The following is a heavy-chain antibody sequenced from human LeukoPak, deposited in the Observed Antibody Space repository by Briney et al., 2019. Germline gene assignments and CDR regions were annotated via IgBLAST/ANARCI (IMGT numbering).Heavy chain of an antibody. D-gene: IGHD3-22*01. Sequence: SETLSLTCSVSGGSIISSGYYWAWIRQSPTTGLEWFGSVSYSGGTSYNPSLRSRVTISVDTSKNQLSLKLNSVTAADTAVYYCAREVEYYDSSGYRPHAFDIWGQGTVVTVSS. CDR1: GGSIISSGYY. J-gene: IGHJ3*02. CDR3: AREVEYYDSSGYRPHAFDI. CDR2: VSYSGGT. V-gene: IGHV4-39*02.